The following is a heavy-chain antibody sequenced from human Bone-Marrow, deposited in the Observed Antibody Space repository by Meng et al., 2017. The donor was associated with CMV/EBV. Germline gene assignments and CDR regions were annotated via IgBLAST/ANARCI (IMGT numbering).Heavy chain of an antibody. CDR1: GYTFTGLY. Sequence: ASVKVSCKASGYTFTGLYLHWVRQAPGQGLEWMGWLNPNTGGTYYAQKFQDRVTMTRDTSIRTAYMELSSLGSDDTAVYYCARLGGYDFWSGYYIGVFDIWGQGTMVTVSS. CDR2: LNPNTGGT. CDR3: ARLGGYDFWSGYYIGVFDI. V-gene: IGHV1-2*02. J-gene: IGHJ3*02. D-gene: IGHD3-3*01.